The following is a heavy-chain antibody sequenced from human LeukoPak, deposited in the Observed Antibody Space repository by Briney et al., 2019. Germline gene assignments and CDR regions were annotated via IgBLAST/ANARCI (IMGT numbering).Heavy chain of an antibody. CDR2: ISAYNGNT. CDR3: ARRIPYRVGFGDYYYGMDV. D-gene: IGHD3-10*01. Sequence: GASVKVSCKASGYTFTSYGISWVRQAPGQGLEWMGWISAYNGNTNYAQKLQGRVTMTTGTSTSTAYMELRSLRSDDTAVYYCARRIPYRVGFGDYYYGMDVWGQGTTVTVSS. J-gene: IGHJ6*02. V-gene: IGHV1-18*01. CDR1: GYTFTSYG.